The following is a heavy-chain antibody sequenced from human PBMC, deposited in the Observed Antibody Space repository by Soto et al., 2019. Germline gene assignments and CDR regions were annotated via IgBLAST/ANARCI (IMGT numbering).Heavy chain of an antibody. CDR1: GFTVSSNY. CDR2: IYSGGST. J-gene: IGHJ1*01. Sequence: EVQLVESGGGLIQPGGSLRLSCAASGFTVSSNYMSWVRQAPGKGLEWVSVIYSGGSTYYADSVKGRFTISRDNSKNTMYFQMNSLRAEDTAVYYCARVRVESGYPEYFQHWGQGTLVTVSS. D-gene: IGHD3-22*01. CDR3: ARVRVESGYPEYFQH. V-gene: IGHV3-53*01.